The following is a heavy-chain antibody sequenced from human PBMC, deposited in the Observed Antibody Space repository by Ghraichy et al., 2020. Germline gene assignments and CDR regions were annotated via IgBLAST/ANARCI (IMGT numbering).Heavy chain of an antibody. CDR2: ISYDGSNK. V-gene: IGHV3-30*18. D-gene: IGHD7-27*01. J-gene: IGHJ6*02. CDR1: GFTFSSCG. CDR3: AKSYTGGIYYYYGMDV. Sequence: GGSLRLSCAASGFTFSSCGMHWVRQTPGKGLEWVAVISYDGSNKYYADFVKGRFTISRDNSKNTLYLQMNSLRAEDTAVYYCAKSYTGGIYYYYGMDVWGQGTTVTVSS.